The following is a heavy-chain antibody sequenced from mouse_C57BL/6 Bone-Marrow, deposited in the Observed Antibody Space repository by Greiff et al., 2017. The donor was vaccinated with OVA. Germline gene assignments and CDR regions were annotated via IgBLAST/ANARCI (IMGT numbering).Heavy chain of an antibody. CDR1: GYTFTSYW. CDR2: INPSNGGT. Sequence: QVHVKQSGTELVKPGASVKLSCKASGYTFTSYWMHWVKQRPGQGLEWIGNINPSNGGTNYNEKFKSKATLTVDKSSSTAYMQLSSLTSEDSAVYYCARVCDYAGDWYFDVWGTGTTVTVSS. CDR3: ARVCDYAGDWYFDV. V-gene: IGHV1-53*01. D-gene: IGHD2-4*01. J-gene: IGHJ1*03.